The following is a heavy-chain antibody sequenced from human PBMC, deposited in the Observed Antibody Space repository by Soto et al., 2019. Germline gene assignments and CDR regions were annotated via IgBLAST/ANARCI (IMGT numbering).Heavy chain of an antibody. Sequence: ASVKVSCKPSGGSFSNYAISWVRQAPGQGLEWMGWINPNSGGTNYAQKFQGWVTMTRDTSISTAYMELSRLRSDDTAVYYCARGCSSSWYPDYWGQGTLVTVSS. CDR3: ARGCSSSWYPDY. J-gene: IGHJ4*02. CDR2: INPNSGGT. CDR1: GGSFSNYA. V-gene: IGHV1-2*04. D-gene: IGHD6-13*01.